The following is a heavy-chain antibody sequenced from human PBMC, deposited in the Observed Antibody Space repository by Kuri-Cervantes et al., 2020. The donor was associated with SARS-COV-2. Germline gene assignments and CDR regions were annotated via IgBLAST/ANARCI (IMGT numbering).Heavy chain of an antibody. J-gene: IGHJ4*02. V-gene: IGHV3-49*04. D-gene: IGHD3-3*01. CDR2: IRSKAYGGTT. Sequence: GESLKISCTASGFTFGDYAMSWVRQAPGKGLEWVGFIRSKAYGGTTEYAASVKGRFTISRDGSKSIAYLQMNSLKTEDTAVYYCTRADFWSGYYCYWGQGTLVTVSS. CDR3: TRADFWSGYYCY. CDR1: GFTFGDYA.